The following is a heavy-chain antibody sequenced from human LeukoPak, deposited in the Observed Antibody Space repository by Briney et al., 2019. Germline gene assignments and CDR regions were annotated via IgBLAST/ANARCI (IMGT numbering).Heavy chain of an antibody. D-gene: IGHD5-12*01. CDR3: ARAAGTRRPPGGYDSGWFDP. CDR1: GGSISSYY. J-gene: IGHJ5*02. CDR2: IYTSGST. Sequence: SETLSLTFTVSGGSISSYYWSWIRQPAGKGLEGIGRIYTSGSTNYNPSLKSRVTISIDKSKNQFSLKLSSVTAADTAVYYCARAAGTRRPPGGYDSGWFDPWGQGTLVTVSS. V-gene: IGHV4-4*07.